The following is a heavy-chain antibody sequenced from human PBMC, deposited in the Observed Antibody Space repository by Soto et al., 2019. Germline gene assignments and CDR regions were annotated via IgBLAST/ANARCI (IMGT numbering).Heavy chain of an antibody. CDR1: GGSISSSSYY. Sequence: PSDTLSHTCTVSGGSISSSSYYWGWIRQPPGKGLEWIGSIYYSGSTYYNPSLKSRVTISVDTSKNQFSLKLSSVTAADTAVYYCARLSPGAFPFDPLCQETLLTISS. CDR3: ARLSPGAFPFDP. J-gene: IGHJ5*02. CDR2: IYYSGST. V-gene: IGHV4-39*01.